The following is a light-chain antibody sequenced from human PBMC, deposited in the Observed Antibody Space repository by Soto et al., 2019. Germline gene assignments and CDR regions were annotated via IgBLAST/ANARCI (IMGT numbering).Light chain of an antibody. J-gene: IGKJ2*01. V-gene: IGKV2-28*01. Sequence: DIVMTQSPLSLPVTPGEPASISCRSSQSLLHSNGYNYMDWYLQKPGQSPQLLIDLGSNRASGVPDRFSGSGSGIDFTLKISRVEAEDVGVYSWMQALQPPYTCGQGTKLEIK. CDR3: MQALQPPYT. CDR1: QSLLHSNGYNY. CDR2: LGS.